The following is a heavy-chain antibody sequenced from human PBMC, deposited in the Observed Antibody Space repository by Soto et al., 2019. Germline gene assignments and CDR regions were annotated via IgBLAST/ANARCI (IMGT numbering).Heavy chain of an antibody. CDR1: GGSISSSSYY. CDR2: IYYSGST. V-gene: IGHV4-39*01. Sequence: SETLRLTCTVSGGSISSSSYYWGWIRQPPGKGLEWIGSIYYSGSTYYNPSLKSRVTISVDTSKNQFSLKLSSVTAADTAVYYCASKTGGGLEDGMDVWGQGTMVTVSS. D-gene: IGHD5-12*01. CDR3: ASKTGGGLEDGMDV. J-gene: IGHJ6*02.